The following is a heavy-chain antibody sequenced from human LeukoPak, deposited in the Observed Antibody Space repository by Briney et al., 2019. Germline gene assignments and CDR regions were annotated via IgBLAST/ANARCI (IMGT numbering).Heavy chain of an antibody. D-gene: IGHD2-15*01. CDR3: AREWYESGPYYMDV. CDR1: GYTFTGYY. CDR2: INPNSGGT. J-gene: IGHJ6*03. Sequence: GASVKVSCKASGYTFTGYYMHWVRQAPGQGLEWMGWINPNSGGTNYAQKFQGRVTMTRDTSISTAYMELSRLRSDDTAVYYCAREWYESGPYYMDVWGKGTTVTVSS. V-gene: IGHV1-2*02.